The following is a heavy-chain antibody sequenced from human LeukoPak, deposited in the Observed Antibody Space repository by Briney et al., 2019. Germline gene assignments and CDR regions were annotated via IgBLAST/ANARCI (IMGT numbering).Heavy chain of an antibody. J-gene: IGHJ4*02. V-gene: IGHV3-23*01. CDR2: ISGSGGTT. Sequence: PGGSLRLSCAASGFTFSTYVMNWVRQAPGRGLEWVSSISGSGGTTYYADSAKGRFTISRDNSKNTLYLQMNSLRAEDTALYYCAKEIGYYYDSSGYHYWGQGTLVTVSS. CDR1: GFTFSTYV. D-gene: IGHD3-22*01. CDR3: AKEIGYYYDSSGYHY.